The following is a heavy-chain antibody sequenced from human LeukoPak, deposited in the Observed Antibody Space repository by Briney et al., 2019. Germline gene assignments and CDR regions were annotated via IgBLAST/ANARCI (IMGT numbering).Heavy chain of an antibody. Sequence: SVTLSLTCTVSGGSISSYYWSWIRQPAGKGLEWIGRIYTSGSTNYNPSLKSRVTMSVDTSKNQFSLKLSSVTAADTAVYYCARHGLGSSGYYHYYYYMDVWGKGTTVTVSS. D-gene: IGHD3-22*01. V-gene: IGHV4-4*07. CDR2: IYTSGST. CDR3: ARHGLGSSGYYHYYYYMDV. CDR1: GGSISSYY. J-gene: IGHJ6*03.